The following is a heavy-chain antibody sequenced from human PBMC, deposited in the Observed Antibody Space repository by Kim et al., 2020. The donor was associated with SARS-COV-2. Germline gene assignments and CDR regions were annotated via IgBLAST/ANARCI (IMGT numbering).Heavy chain of an antibody. CDR3: AALGRTGTTFDY. V-gene: IGHV4-30-4*01. D-gene: IGHD1-1*01. Sequence: SETLSLTCTVSGGSISSGDYYWNWIRQPPGKGLEWIGYIYYSGTTYYTPSLESRVIMSVDTSRNQFSLKRSSVTAADRAVYYCAALGRTGTTFDYWGLGTLVTVSS. CDR1: GGSISSGDYY. CDR2: IYYSGTT. J-gene: IGHJ4*02.